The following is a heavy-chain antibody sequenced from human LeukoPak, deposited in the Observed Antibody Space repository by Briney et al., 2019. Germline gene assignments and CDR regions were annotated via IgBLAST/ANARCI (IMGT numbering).Heavy chain of an antibody. CDR2: IYYSGST. J-gene: IGHJ3*02. CDR3: ARHTPITIFGDAFDI. CDR1: GGSISSGGYY. V-gene: IGHV4-31*03. Sequence: SQTLSLTCTVSGGSISSGGYYWSWIRQHPGKGLEWIGYIYYSGSTYYNPSLKSRVTISVDTSKNQFSLKLSSVTAADTAVYYCARHTPITIFGDAFDIWGQGTMVTVSS. D-gene: IGHD3-3*01.